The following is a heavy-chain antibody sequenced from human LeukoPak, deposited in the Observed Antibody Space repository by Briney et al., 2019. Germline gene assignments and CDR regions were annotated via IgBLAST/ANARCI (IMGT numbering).Heavy chain of an antibody. CDR3: ARGYYYDSSGQPAGGGAFDI. CDR2: ISSSGSTI. J-gene: IGHJ3*02. CDR1: GFTFSSYE. Sequence: GGSLRLSCAASGFTFSSYEMNWVRQAPGKGLEWVSYISSSGSTIYYADSVKGRFTISRDNAKNSLYLQMNSLRAEDTAVYYCARGYYYDSSGQPAGGGAFDIWGQGTMVTVSS. V-gene: IGHV3-48*03. D-gene: IGHD3-22*01.